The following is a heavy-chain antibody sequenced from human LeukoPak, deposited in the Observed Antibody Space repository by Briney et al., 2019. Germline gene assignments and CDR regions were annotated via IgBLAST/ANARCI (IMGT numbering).Heavy chain of an antibody. V-gene: IGHV4-59*08. Sequence: SETLSLTCTVSGGSISSYYWSWIRQPPGKGLEWIGYIYYSGSTNYNPSLKSRVTISVDTSKNQFSLKLSSVTAADTAVYYCARQPRLVAYDSSGYPDYWGQGTLVTVSS. CDR3: ARQPRLVAYDSSGYPDY. J-gene: IGHJ4*02. CDR2: IYYSGST. CDR1: GGSISSYY. D-gene: IGHD3-22*01.